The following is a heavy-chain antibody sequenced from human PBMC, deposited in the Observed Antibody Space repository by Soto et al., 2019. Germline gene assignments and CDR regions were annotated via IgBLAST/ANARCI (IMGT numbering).Heavy chain of an antibody. J-gene: IGHJ4*02. Sequence: GASVKVSCKASGYTFTSYCISWVLQAPGQGLEWMGWISAYNGNTNYAQKLQGRVTMTTDTSTSTAYMELRSLRSDDTAVYYCANSPEYYYDSSGYYPFDYWGQGTLVTVSS. D-gene: IGHD3-22*01. CDR2: ISAYNGNT. V-gene: IGHV1-18*04. CDR1: GYTFTSYC. CDR3: ANSPEYYYDSSGYYPFDY.